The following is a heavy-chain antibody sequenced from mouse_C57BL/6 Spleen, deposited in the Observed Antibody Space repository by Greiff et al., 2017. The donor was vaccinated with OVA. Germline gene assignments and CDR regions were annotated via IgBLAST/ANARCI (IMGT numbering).Heavy chain of an antibody. CDR1: GFTFSDYG. Sequence: EVKLVESGGGLVKPGGSLKLSCAASGFTFSDYGMHWVRQAPEKGLEWVAYISSGSSTIYYADTVKGRFTISRDNAKNTLFLQMTSLRSEDTAMYYCARENYYGSSYGYFDYWGQGTTLTVSS. D-gene: IGHD1-1*01. J-gene: IGHJ2*01. CDR3: ARENYYGSSYGYFDY. CDR2: ISSGSSTI. V-gene: IGHV5-17*01.